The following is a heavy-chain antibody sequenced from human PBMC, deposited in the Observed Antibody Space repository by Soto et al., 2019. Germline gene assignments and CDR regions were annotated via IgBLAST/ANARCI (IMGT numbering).Heavy chain of an antibody. Sequence: ASVKVTCKASGYTFTSYGISWVRQAHGQGLEWMGWISAYNGNTNYAQKLQGRVTMTTDTSTSTAYMELRSLRSDDTAVYYCARACSGGSCYGDYYGMDVWRKGTTVTVSS. CDR3: ARACSGGSCYGDYYGMDV. V-gene: IGHV1-18*01. J-gene: IGHJ6*04. CDR1: GYTFTSYG. CDR2: ISAYNGNT. D-gene: IGHD2-15*01.